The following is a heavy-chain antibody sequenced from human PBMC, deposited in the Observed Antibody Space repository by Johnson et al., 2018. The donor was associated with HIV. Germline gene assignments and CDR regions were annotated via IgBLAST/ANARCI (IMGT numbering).Heavy chain of an antibody. D-gene: IGHD3-16*01. Sequence: QVQLVESGGGVVQPGGSLRLSCAASGFTFSSYGMHWVRQAPGKGLEWVAFIRYDGSNKYYADSVKGRFTISRDNSKNTLDLQRNSLRAEDTAVYYRVRTSCTGARCLGYDPFDVWGQGTMVTVSS. CDR3: VRTSCTGARCLGYDPFDV. J-gene: IGHJ3*01. CDR1: GFTFSSYG. CDR2: IRYDGSNK. V-gene: IGHV3-30*02.